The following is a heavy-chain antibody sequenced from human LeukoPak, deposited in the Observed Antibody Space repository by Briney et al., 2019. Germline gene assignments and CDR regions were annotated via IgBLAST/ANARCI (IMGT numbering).Heavy chain of an antibody. D-gene: IGHD4-11*01. V-gene: IGHV1-69*13. CDR3: ARGTTVSSFDY. Sequence: ASVKVSCKASGGTFSSYAISWVRQAPGQGLEWMGGIIPIFGTANYAQKFQGRVTITADESASTAYMELSSLRSEDTAVYFCARGTTVSSFDYWGQGTLVTVSS. CDR1: GGTFSSYA. CDR2: IIPIFGTA. J-gene: IGHJ4*02.